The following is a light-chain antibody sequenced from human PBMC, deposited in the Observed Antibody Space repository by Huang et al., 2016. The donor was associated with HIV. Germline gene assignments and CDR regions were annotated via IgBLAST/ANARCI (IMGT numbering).Light chain of an antibody. CDR3: QQRSTWPRSIT. Sequence: EIVLTQSPATLSLSPGERATVSCRASQNLNDFLAWYQQTPGQPPRLLIYDASTRASGIPARFSGNGSGTHFTLMISSLEPEDFAIYYCQQRSTWPRSITFGQGTRLEI. J-gene: IGKJ5*01. CDR1: QNLNDF. V-gene: IGKV3-11*01. CDR2: DAS.